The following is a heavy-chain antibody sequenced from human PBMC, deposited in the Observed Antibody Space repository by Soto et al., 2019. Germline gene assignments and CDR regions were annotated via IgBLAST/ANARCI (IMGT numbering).Heavy chain of an antibody. D-gene: IGHD2-15*01. CDR3: ASGGGCSGGSCYSGDPYYGMDG. CDR1: GYTFTGYY. J-gene: IGHJ6*02. CDR2: INPNSGGT. Sequence: ASVKVSCKASGYTFTGYYMHWVRQAPGQGLEWMGWINPNSGGTNYAQKFQGWVTMTRDTSISTAYMELSRLRSDDTAVYYCASGGGCSGGSCYSGDPYYGMDGWGQGTTVTVYS. V-gene: IGHV1-2*04.